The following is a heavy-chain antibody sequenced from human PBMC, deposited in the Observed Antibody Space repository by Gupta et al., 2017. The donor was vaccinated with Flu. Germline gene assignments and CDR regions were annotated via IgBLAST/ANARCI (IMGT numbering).Heavy chain of an antibody. CDR3: AKEISALGTPNFDY. CDR2: VSDRGAP. Sequence: EVQLLESGGGLVPPGGSLRLSCAASVFTFNIYAMSWVRQAPGKGLEWVSGVSDRGAPYYADFVTGRFTMARDNSKNTVSLQMNSLRAEDTAVYYCAKEISALGTPNFDYWGQGTLVTVSS. V-gene: IGHV3-23*01. J-gene: IGHJ4*02. CDR1: VFTFNIYA. D-gene: IGHD6-13*01.